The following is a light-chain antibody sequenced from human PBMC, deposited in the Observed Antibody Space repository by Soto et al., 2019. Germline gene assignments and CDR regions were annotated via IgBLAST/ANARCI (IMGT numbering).Light chain of an antibody. CDR2: AAS. CDR1: QSITSY. CDR3: QQSYSTPLT. J-gene: IGKJ4*01. Sequence: DIQMTQSPSSLSASVGDTVTITCRASQSITSYLNWYQQRPGKAPKLLIFAASSLQSGVPSRFSGSVSGTDLTLTISSLQPEDFATYYCQQSYSTPLTFGGGTKVAIK. V-gene: IGKV1-39*01.